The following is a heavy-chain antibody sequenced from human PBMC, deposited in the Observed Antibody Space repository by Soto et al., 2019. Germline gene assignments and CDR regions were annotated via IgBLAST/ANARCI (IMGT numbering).Heavy chain of an antibody. CDR2: IYYGGDS. CDR3: ARGGGGGVDC. D-gene: IGHD1-26*01. V-gene: IGHV4-31*03. J-gene: IGHJ4*02. CDR1: GGSISSRTSY. Sequence: QVQLQESGPGLVKPSQTLSLTCTVSGGSISSRTSYWSWIRQHPGKGLEWIGYIYYGGDSFYNPSPKRRVPIAIDTSENHFPLKLNSVPAGDTAVYFWARGGGGGVDCWGQGTLVTVAS.